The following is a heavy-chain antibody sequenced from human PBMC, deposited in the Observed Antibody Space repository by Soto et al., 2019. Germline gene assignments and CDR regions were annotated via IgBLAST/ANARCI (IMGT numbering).Heavy chain of an antibody. CDR1: GGTFSSYA. V-gene: IGHV1-69*13. Sequence: SVKVSCKASGGTFSSYAISWVRQAPGQGLEWMGGIIPIFGTANYAQKFQGRVTITADESTSTAYMELSSLRSEDTAVYYCAREFGGYCTNGVCYDTYYYFDYWGQGTLVTVSS. J-gene: IGHJ4*02. CDR2: IIPIFGTA. CDR3: AREFGGYCTNGVCYDTYYYFDY. D-gene: IGHD2-8*01.